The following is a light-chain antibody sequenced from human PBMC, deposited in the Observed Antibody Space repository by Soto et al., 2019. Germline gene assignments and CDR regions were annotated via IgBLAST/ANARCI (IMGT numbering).Light chain of an antibody. Sequence: EIVLTQSPATLSLSPGERATLSCRASQSVSTYLAWYQQKPGQAPRLLIYDASNRATGIPARFSGSGSGTDFTLTISSREPEDVAVYYCQQRRSWPPLTFGGGTKVEIK. CDR2: DAS. V-gene: IGKV3-11*01. CDR1: QSVSTY. J-gene: IGKJ4*01. CDR3: QQRRSWPPLT.